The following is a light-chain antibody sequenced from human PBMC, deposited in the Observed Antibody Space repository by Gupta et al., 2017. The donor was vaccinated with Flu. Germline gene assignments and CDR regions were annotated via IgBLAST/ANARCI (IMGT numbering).Light chain of an antibody. CDR3: QQRSNWPPWT. J-gene: IGKJ1*01. Sequence: ERATLSCRASQSVSSYLAWYQPKPGQAPRLLIYDASNRATGIPARFSGSGSGTDFTLTISSLEPEDFAVYYCQQRSNWPPWTFGQGTKVEIK. CDR2: DAS. V-gene: IGKV3-11*01. CDR1: QSVSSY.